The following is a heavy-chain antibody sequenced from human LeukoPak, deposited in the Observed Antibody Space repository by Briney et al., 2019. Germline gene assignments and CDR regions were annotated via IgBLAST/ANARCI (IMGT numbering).Heavy chain of an antibody. J-gene: IGHJ4*02. D-gene: IGHD2-8*01. CDR3: ARGHAQSYFDY. CDR1: GGSISSSSYY. Sequence: SETLSLTCTVSGGSISSSSYYWGWIRQPPGKGLEWIGSIYYSGSTYYNPSLKSRVTISVDTSKNQFSLKLSSVTAADTAVYYCARGHAQSYFDYWGQGTLVTVSS. V-gene: IGHV4-39*01. CDR2: IYYSGST.